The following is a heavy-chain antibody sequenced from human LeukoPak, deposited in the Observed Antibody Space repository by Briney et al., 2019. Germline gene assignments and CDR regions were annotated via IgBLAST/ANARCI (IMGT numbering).Heavy chain of an antibody. CDR3: ATDLLPGIAAAGTNY. CDR1: GYTLTELS. Sequence: GASVKVSCKVSGYTLTELSMHWVRQAPGKGLEWMGGFDPEEGETIYAQKFQGRVTMTEDTSTDTAYMELSSLRSEDTAVYYCATDLLPGIAAAGTNYWGQGTLVTVSS. J-gene: IGHJ4*02. V-gene: IGHV1-24*01. D-gene: IGHD6-13*01. CDR2: FDPEEGET.